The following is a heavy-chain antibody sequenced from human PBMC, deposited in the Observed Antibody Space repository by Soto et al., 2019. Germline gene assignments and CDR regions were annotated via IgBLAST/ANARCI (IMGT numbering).Heavy chain of an antibody. V-gene: IGHV3-73*01. CDR3: TSSHRYNWNFGDAFDI. Sequence: GGSLRLSCAASGFTFSGSAMHWVRQASGKGLEWVGRIRSKANSYATAYAASVKGRFTISRDDSKNTAYLQMNSLKTEDTAVYYCTSSHRYNWNFGDAFDIWGQGTMVTVSS. CDR1: GFTFSGSA. D-gene: IGHD1-20*01. J-gene: IGHJ3*02. CDR2: IRSKANSYAT.